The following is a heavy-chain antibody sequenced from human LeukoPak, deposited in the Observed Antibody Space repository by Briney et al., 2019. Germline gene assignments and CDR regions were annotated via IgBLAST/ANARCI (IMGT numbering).Heavy chain of an antibody. D-gene: IGHD1/OR15-1a*01. V-gene: IGHV3-33*01. CDR2: IWYDGSNK. J-gene: IGHJ6*03. CDR1: GFTFSSYG. Sequence: PGRSLRLSCAASGFTFSSYGMHWVRQAPGKGLEWVAVIWYDGSNKYYADSVKGRFTISRDNSKNTLYLQMNSLRAEDTAVYYCARAQQYVSYMDVWGKGTTVTVSS. CDR3: ARAQQYVSYMDV.